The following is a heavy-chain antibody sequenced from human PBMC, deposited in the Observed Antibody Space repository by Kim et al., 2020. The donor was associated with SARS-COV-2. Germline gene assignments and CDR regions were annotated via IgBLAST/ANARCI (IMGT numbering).Heavy chain of an antibody. CDR2: INHSGIT. J-gene: IGHJ6*02. CDR3: ARVRAGVVPAPVLGLGPWYDYYAMDV. V-gene: IGHV4-34*01. D-gene: IGHD2-2*02. Sequence: SETLSLTCAVYGGSFSDYNWSWIRQPPGKGLEWIGEINHSGITNPSPSLKSRSTISVDTSKSQFSLRLKYMTATDAAVYYCARVRAGVVPAPVLGLGPWYDYYAMDVWGRGTPVAVSS. CDR1: GGSFSDYN.